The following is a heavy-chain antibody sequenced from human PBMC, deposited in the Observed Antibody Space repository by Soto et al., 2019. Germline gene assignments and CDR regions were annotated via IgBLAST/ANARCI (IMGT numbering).Heavy chain of an antibody. CDR1: GFGFDEYG. V-gene: IGHV3-23*01. CDR2: ISGSGGST. D-gene: IGHD1-26*01. J-gene: IGHJ4*02. Sequence: PGGSLRLSCAASGFGFDEYGMSWVRQGPGKGLEWVSTISGSGGSTYYADSVKGRFTISRDNSKNTLYLQLNSLGAEDTAIYYSAKGYSGGYYGVFDYWGQGTLVTVSS. CDR3: AKGYSGGYYGVFDY.